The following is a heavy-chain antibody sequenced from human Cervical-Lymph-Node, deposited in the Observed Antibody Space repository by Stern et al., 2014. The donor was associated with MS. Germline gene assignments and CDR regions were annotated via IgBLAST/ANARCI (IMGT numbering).Heavy chain of an antibody. Sequence: QMQLVQSGAEVKKPGASVKVSCKVSGYTLTEMSMHWVRQAPGKGLEWMGGYDPQHGETVSAQKRQGRFTMAEDRSTDTAYMELTSLRSDDTAVYYCATHRGRVTYYYGLDVWGQGTTVTVSS. D-gene: IGHD2-21*02. V-gene: IGHV1-24*01. J-gene: IGHJ6*02. CDR1: GYTLTEMS. CDR3: ATHRGRVTYYYGLDV. CDR2: YDPQHGET.